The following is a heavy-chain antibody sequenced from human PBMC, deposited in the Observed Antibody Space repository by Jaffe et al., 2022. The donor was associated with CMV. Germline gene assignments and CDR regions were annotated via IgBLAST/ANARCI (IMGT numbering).Heavy chain of an antibody. D-gene: IGHD3-16*01. CDR3: ELTKAGFDDTAVYYCARARAFGGFFVPTSDYYFSLDV. V-gene: IGHV1-2*02. J-gene: IGHJ6*02. CDR1: GYNFDDYY. Sequence: VQLVQPGAEVTKPGASVKVSCKASGYNFDDYYIHWVRQAPGRGLEWMGWINPSSGGTNYAQKFQGRVTMTRDTSGTTAYIENSRLISDGVNTAYMELTKAGFDDTAVYYCARARAFGGFFVPTSDYYFSLDVWGQGTTVSVSS. CDR2: INPSSGGT.